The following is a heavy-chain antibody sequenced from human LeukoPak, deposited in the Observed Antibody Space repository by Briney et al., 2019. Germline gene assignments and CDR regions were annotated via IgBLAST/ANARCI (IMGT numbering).Heavy chain of an antibody. J-gene: IGHJ4*02. CDR1: GFTVSSTY. D-gene: IGHD7-27*01. V-gene: IGHV3-66*01. CDR2: IYMRGST. CDR3: ARDGRPGDPKSFDY. Sequence: GGSLRLSCAASGFTVSSTYMSWVRQAPGKGLEWVSVIYMRGSTYYADSVQGRFNISRDNSKNTLYLKMNSLGAEDTAVYYCARDGRPGDPKSFDYWGQGTLVTVSS.